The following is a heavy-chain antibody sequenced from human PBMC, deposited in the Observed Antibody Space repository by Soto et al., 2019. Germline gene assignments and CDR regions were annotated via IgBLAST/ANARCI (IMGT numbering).Heavy chain of an antibody. CDR1: GGSISGGYY. Sequence: QVQLQESGPGLVKPSQTLSLTCTVSGGSISGGYYWSWIRQHPGKGLEWIAYIYYNGNTYYNPSXKSXXXXXXDTSKNQFSLKLXXVXXAXTAVXYCAXXRXXGSWYFDPWGQGTLVTVSS. V-gene: IGHV4-31*01. D-gene: IGHD2-15*01. CDR3: AXXRXXGSWYFDP. J-gene: IGHJ5*02. CDR2: IYYNGNT.